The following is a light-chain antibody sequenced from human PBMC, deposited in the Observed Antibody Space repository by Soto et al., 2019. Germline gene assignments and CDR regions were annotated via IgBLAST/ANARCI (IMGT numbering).Light chain of an antibody. J-gene: IGKJ1*01. CDR3: QKYSSAPRT. CDR1: QGISSY. CDR2: AAS. Sequence: IRLTSSQSSVAAANGSRVALSCWASQGISSYLAWYQQKPGKAPKLLIYAASTLQSGVPSRFSGSGSGTDFTLTISSLQPEDVATYYCQKYSSAPRTSGQGTKVAIK. V-gene: IGKV1-8*01.